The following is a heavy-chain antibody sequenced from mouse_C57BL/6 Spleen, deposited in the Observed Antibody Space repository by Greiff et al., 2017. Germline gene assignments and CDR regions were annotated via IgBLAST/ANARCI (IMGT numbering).Heavy chain of an antibody. V-gene: IGHV5-9*01. Sequence: EVMLVESGGGLVKPGGSLKLSCAASGFTFSSYTMSWVRQTPEKRLEWVATISGGGGNTYYPDSVKGRFTISRGNANNTLYLQMSSLRAEDTALYYCARPRYYCSSPFAYWGQGTLVTVSA. CDR2: ISGGGGNT. J-gene: IGHJ3*01. D-gene: IGHD1-1*01. CDR3: ARPRYYCSSPFAY. CDR1: GFTFSSYT.